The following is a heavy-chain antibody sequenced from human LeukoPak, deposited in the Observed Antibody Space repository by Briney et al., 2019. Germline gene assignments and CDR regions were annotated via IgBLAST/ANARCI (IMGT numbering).Heavy chain of an antibody. CDR2: IYYSGST. J-gene: IGHJ4*02. Sequence: SETLSLTCTVSGGSISSSSYYWGWIRRPPGKGLEWIGSIYYSGSTYYNPSLKSRVTISVDTSKNQFSLKLSSVTAADTAVYYCARWGKSSSWRPRGLAFDYWGQGTLVTVSS. D-gene: IGHD6-13*01. CDR1: GGSISSSSYY. V-gene: IGHV4-39*07. CDR3: ARWGKSSSWRPRGLAFDY.